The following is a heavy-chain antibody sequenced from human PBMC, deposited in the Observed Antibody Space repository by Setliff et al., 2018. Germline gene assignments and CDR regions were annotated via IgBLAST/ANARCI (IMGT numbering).Heavy chain of an antibody. Sequence: GGSLRLSCAASGFTFSNYYMHWVRQAPGKGLVWVSRITSDGSSTTYADSVKGRYTISRDNAKNLLDLQMNSLRAEDTAVYYCARVRQWLAHYMDVWGKGTTVTVSS. V-gene: IGHV3-74*01. CDR3: ARVRQWLAHYMDV. CDR2: ITSDGSST. D-gene: IGHD6-19*01. J-gene: IGHJ6*03. CDR1: GFTFSNYY.